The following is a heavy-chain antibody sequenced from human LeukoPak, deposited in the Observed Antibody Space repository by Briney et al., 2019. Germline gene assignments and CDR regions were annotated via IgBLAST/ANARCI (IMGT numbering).Heavy chain of an antibody. CDR1: GFTFSNYW. CDR3: ARGSPLRNYGGDCYFDY. CDR2: INTDGSST. Sequence: GGSLRLSCAASGFTFSNYWMHWVRQAPGKGLVWVSRINTDGSSTAYADSVKGRFTMSRDNAKNTQYLQMNSLRAEDTAVYYCARGSPLRNYGGDCYFDYWGQGMLVTVSS. V-gene: IGHV3-74*01. J-gene: IGHJ4*02. D-gene: IGHD2-21*02.